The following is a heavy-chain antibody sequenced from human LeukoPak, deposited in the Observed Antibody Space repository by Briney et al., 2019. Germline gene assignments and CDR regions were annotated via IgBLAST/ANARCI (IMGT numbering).Heavy chain of an antibody. V-gene: IGHV3-11*01. Sequence: GGSLRLSCAASGFTFSDYYMSWIRQAPGKGLEWVSYISSGGSTIYYADSVKGRFTISRDNAKNSLYLQMNSLRVEDTAVYYCARDLYGSGSYRIQNWFDPWGQGTLVTVSS. J-gene: IGHJ5*02. CDR3: ARDLYGSGSYRIQNWFDP. CDR1: GFTFSDYY. CDR2: ISSGGSTI. D-gene: IGHD3-10*01.